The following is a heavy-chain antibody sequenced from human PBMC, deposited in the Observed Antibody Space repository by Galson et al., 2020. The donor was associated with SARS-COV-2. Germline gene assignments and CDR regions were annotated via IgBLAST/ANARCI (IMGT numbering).Heavy chain of an antibody. CDR2: IYSSRHT. D-gene: IGHD2-21*01. Sequence: SETLSLTCTVSGGSLSGYYWSWIRQSAGKGLEWIGRIYSSRHTNYNPSLKSRVIMSVDTSKNHFSLRLSSVTAADTAVYYCARNIPFDYWGQGTLVTVSS. CDR1: GGSLSGYY. J-gene: IGHJ4*02. CDR3: ARNIPFDY. V-gene: IGHV4-4*07.